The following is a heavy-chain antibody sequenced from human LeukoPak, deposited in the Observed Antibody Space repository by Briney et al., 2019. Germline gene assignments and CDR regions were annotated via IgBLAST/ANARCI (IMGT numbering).Heavy chain of an antibody. CDR1: GFTVSGNY. V-gene: IGHV3-53*01. Sequence: GGSLRLSCAVSGFTVSGNYMSWVRQAPGEGLEWVSLIYSGGTTYYADSVKGRFTISRDNSKNTLYLQMNSLRAEDTAVYYCARRAGGYSHPYDYWGQGILVTVSS. D-gene: IGHD4-23*01. J-gene: IGHJ4*02. CDR2: IYSGGTT. CDR3: ARRAGGYSHPYDY.